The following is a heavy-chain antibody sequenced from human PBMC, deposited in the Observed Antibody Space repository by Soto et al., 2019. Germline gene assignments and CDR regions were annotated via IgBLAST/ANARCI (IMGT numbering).Heavy chain of an antibody. Sequence: EVELLESGGGLGQPGGSLRLSCAASGFTFSSYAMSWVRQAPGKGLEWVSGISGGGGSTYYADSVKGRFSISRDNSKNTLYLQMNNLRAEDTAVYFCAKMQHVYHLPADAYDIWGQGTMVTVSS. D-gene: IGHD2-2*01. CDR2: ISGGGGST. J-gene: IGHJ3*02. CDR3: AKMQHVYHLPADAYDI. V-gene: IGHV3-23*01. CDR1: GFTFSSYA.